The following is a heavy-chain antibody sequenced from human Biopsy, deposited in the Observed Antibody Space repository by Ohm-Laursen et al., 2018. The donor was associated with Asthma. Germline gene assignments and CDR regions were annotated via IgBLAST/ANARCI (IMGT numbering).Heavy chain of an antibody. J-gene: IGHJ4*02. Sequence: SLRLSCSASGFSFSNYGMHWVRQAPGKGLDWVAVITFDGSTQHYGNSVKGRFTISRDNAKNSLYLHMNDLSADDSGVYYCATDSSGWFWGPGTVVAVSS. CDR1: GFSFSNYG. CDR2: ITFDGSTQ. D-gene: IGHD6-19*01. CDR3: ATDSSGWF. V-gene: IGHV3-30*03.